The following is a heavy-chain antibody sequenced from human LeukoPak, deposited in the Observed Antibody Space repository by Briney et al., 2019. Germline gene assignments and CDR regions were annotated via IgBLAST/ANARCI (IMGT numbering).Heavy chain of an antibody. J-gene: IGHJ4*01. CDR1: GFTFGSFW. V-gene: IGHV3-7*01. CDR3: TRDGSGTMNY. D-gene: IGHD3-10*01. Sequence: VGSLRLSCAASGFTFGSFWMSWVRQAPGKGLEWVANVNQDGSEKYYLESVKGRLTISRDNAKNSLYLQMSSLSAADTAVYFCTRDGSGTMNYWGQASLLSVSS. CDR2: VNQDGSEK.